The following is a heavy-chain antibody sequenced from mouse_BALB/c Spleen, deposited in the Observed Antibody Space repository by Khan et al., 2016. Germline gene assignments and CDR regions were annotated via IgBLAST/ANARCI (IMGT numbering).Heavy chain of an antibody. D-gene: IGHD1-1*01. Sequence: QIQLVQSGPELKKPGKTVKISCKASGYTFTNYGMNWVKQAPGKGLKWMGWINTYSGESTYADDFKGRFAFSLETSANTAYLQINNLKNEDTATYFFARYLYYYGSSRYFDVWGAGTTVTVSS. CDR3: ARYLYYYGSSRYFDV. CDR1: GYTFTNYG. CDR2: INTYSGES. V-gene: IGHV9-3-1*01. J-gene: IGHJ1*01.